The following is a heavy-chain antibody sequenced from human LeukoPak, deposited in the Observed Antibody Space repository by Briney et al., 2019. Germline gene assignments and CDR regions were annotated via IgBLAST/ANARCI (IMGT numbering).Heavy chain of an antibody. D-gene: IGHD4-11*01. V-gene: IGHV3-21*01. CDR3: ARDDEDTTVADY. J-gene: IGHJ4*02. Sequence: GGSLRLSCGASGFIFNSYEMNWVRQAPGKGLEWVSSISSSSSYIYYADSVKGRFTISRDNAKNSLYLQMNSLRAEDTAVYYCARDDEDTTVADYWGQGTLVTVSS. CDR2: ISSSSSYI. CDR1: GFIFNSYE.